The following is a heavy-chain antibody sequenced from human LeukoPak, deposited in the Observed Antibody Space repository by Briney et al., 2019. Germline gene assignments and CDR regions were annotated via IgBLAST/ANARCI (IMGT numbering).Heavy chain of an antibody. J-gene: IGHJ3*02. CDR1: GGSISTDNYY. Sequence: SQTLSLTCTVSGGSISTDNYYWSWIRQPAGKGLEWIGHIYTSGSTIYNPSLKSRVTISVDTSKNQFSLKLSSVTAADTAVYYCARDVGTMVRGVRPRAFGIWGQGTMVTVSS. CDR3: ARDVGTMVRGVRPRAFGI. V-gene: IGHV4-61*09. CDR2: IYTSGST. D-gene: IGHD3-10*01.